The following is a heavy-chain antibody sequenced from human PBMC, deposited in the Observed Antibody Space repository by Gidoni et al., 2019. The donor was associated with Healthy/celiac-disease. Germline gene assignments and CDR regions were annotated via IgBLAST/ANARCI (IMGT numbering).Heavy chain of an antibody. V-gene: IGHV3-33*08. J-gene: IGHJ4*02. CDR3: ARDRDFWSGYYSHSLRY. Sequence: VQLVESGGGVVQPGRSLRLSCSAPGFTFSSYGMHWVRQAPGKGLEWVAVIWYDGSNKYYADSVKGRFTISRDNSKNTLYLQMNSLRAEDTAVYYCARDRDFWSGYYSHSLRYWGQGTLVTVSS. CDR2: IWYDGSNK. D-gene: IGHD3-3*01. CDR1: GFTFSSYG.